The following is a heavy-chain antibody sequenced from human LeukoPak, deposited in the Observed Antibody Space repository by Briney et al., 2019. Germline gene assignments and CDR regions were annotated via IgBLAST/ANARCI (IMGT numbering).Heavy chain of an antibody. CDR2: ISDSGRST. Sequence: GGSLRLSCAVSGITLSNYGMSWVRQAPGKGLEWVAGISDSGRSTNYADSVKGRFTISRDNAKNTLYLQMNSLRAEDTAVYFCAKRGVVIRVILVGFHKEAYYFDSWGQGALVTVSS. V-gene: IGHV3-23*01. CDR3: AKRGVVIRVILVGFHKEAYYFDS. J-gene: IGHJ4*02. D-gene: IGHD2-15*01. CDR1: GITLSNYG.